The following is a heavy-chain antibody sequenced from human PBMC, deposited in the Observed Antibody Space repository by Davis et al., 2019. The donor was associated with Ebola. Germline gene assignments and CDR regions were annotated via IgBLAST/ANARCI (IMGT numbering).Heavy chain of an antibody. CDR3: ARDAPDYDILTGSNWFDP. CDR1: GFTFSSYS. J-gene: IGHJ5*02. CDR2: ISSSSSYI. Sequence: GGSLRLSCAASGFTFSSYSMNWVRQAPGKGLEWVSSISSSSSYIYYADSVKGRFTISRDNAKNSLYLQMNSLRAEDTAVYYCARDAPDYDILTGSNWFDPWGQGTLVTVSS. V-gene: IGHV3-21*01. D-gene: IGHD3-9*01.